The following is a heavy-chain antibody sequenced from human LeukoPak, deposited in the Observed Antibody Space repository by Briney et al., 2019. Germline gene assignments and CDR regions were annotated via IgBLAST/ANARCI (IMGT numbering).Heavy chain of an antibody. V-gene: IGHV3-15*01. J-gene: IGHJ4*02. Sequence: GGSLRLSCAASGFTFSNAWMSWVRQAPGKGLEWVGRIKSKTDGGTTDYAAPVKGRFTISRDDSKNTLYLQMNSLKTEDTAVYYCTTGPYYYGSGSYFNIDYWGQGTLVTVSS. CDR2: IKSKTDGGTT. D-gene: IGHD3-10*01. CDR3: TTGPYYYGSGSYFNIDY. CDR1: GFTFSNAW.